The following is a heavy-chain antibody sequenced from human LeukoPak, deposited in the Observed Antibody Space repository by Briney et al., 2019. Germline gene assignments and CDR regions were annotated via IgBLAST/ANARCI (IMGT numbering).Heavy chain of an antibody. CDR1: GFTFSSYS. CDR2: ISSSSNYI. J-gene: IGHJ6*02. CDR3: ARDPPTTIFGVVIESCYGMDV. V-gene: IGHV3-21*01. D-gene: IGHD3-3*01. Sequence: PGGSLRLSCAASGFTFSSYSMNWVRQAPGKGLEWVSSISSSSNYIYYADSVKGRFTISRDNAKNSLYLQMNSLRAEDTAVYYCARDPPTTIFGVVIESCYGMDVWGQGTTVTVSS.